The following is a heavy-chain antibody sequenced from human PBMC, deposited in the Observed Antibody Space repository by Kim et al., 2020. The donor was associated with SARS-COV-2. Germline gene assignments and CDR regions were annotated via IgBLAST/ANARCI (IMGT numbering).Heavy chain of an antibody. V-gene: IGHV3-30-3*01. D-gene: IGHD3-22*01. Sequence: GGSLRLSCAASGFTFSSYAMHWVRQAPGKGLEWVAVISYDGSNKYYADSVKGRFTISRDNSKNTLYLQMNSLRAEDTAVYYCARGPSGYYFGAFDIWGQG. J-gene: IGHJ3*02. CDR3: ARGPSGYYFGAFDI. CDR2: ISYDGSNK. CDR1: GFTFSSYA.